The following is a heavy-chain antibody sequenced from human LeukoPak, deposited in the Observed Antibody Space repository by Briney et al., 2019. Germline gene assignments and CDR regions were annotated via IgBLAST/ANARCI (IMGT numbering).Heavy chain of an antibody. CDR1: GGTFSSYA. CDR2: IIPIFGTA. Sequence: SVKVSCKASGGTFSSYAISWVRQAPGQGLEWMGGIIPIFGTANYAQKFQGRVTITADESTSTAYMELSSLRSGDTAVYYCARGYCSSTSCYGSYYFDYWGQGTLVTVSS. D-gene: IGHD2-2*01. J-gene: IGHJ4*02. V-gene: IGHV1-69*01. CDR3: ARGYCSSTSCYGSYYFDY.